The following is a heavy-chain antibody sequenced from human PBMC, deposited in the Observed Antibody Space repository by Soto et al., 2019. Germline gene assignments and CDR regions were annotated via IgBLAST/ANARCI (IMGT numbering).Heavy chain of an antibody. CDR1: GGTFSTYT. D-gene: IGHD5-12*01. J-gene: IGHJ4*02. CDR3: ALLIPITGVY. CDR2: TIPIFRRT. Sequence: QVHLAQSGAEVKKPGSSVKVSCRTLGGTFSTYTIRWVRQAPGQGLEWMGATIPIFRRTNYAQRFQGKVTITADESTSTTYLEVYSLTSEDTAMYDCALLIPITGVYWGQGTLVTVSS. V-gene: IGHV1-69*01.